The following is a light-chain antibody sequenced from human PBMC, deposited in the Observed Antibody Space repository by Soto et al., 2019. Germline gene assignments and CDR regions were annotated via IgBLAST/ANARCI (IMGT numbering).Light chain of an antibody. V-gene: IGLV2-14*03. CDR2: DVS. CDR3: SSYTSSVTYV. J-gene: IGLJ1*01. CDR1: SSDVGAYDS. Sequence: QSVLTQPASVSGSPGQSITISCTGTSSDVGAYDSVSWYQQLPAKAPKLMIYDVSNRPSGVSFRFSGSKSGNTASLTISGLQDEDEADYYCSSYTSSVTYVFGTGTKLTVL.